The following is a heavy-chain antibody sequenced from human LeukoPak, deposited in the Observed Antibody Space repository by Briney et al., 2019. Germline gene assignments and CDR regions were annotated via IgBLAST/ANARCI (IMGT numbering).Heavy chain of an antibody. V-gene: IGHV3-23*01. Sequence: GVSLRLPCAASGFTLGSYAMSWVRQAPGKGLEWVSGISGGSLNTYYRDSVKGRFTISRDNSMNTLYLQMDSLRAEDTALYFCVRSPHTLLTRLILEIWGHGTMVTVSS. CDR3: VRSPHTLLTRLILEI. D-gene: IGHD2-21*01. CDR1: GFTLGSYA. CDR2: ISGGSLNT. J-gene: IGHJ3*02.